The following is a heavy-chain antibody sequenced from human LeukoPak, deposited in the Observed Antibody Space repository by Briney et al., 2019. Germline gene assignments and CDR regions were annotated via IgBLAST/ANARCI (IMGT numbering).Heavy chain of an antibody. D-gene: IGHD2-21*02. CDR1: EFTFSNYE. Sequence: GGSLRLSCAASEFTFSNYEMKWVRQAPGKGLEWAAYTSSSGNTKYYADSVRGRFTISRDNAKNSLYLQMNSLRAEDTAVYYCVLGGLYVVVTVEKYYYGMDVWGKGTTVTVSS. CDR2: TSSSGNTK. J-gene: IGHJ6*04. V-gene: IGHV3-48*03. CDR3: VLGGLYVVVTVEKYYYGMDV.